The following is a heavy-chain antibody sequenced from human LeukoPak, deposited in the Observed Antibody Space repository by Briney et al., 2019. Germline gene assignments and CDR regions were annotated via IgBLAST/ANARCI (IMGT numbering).Heavy chain of an antibody. CDR3: ARDLNYDFWSGPVPASWFDP. J-gene: IGHJ5*02. CDR2: ISAYNGNT. V-gene: IGHV1-18*01. Sequence: GASVKVSCKASGYTFTSYGISWVRQAPGQGLEWMGWISAYNGNTNYAQKLQGRVTMTTDTSTSTAYMELRSLRSDDTAVYYCARDLNYDFWSGPVPASWFDPWGQGTLVTVSS. D-gene: IGHD3-3*01. CDR1: GYTFTSYG.